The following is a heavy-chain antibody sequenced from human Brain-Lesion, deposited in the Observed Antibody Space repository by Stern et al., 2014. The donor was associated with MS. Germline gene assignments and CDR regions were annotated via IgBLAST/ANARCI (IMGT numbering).Heavy chain of an antibody. CDR3: ACALGYCSGGSCYYFDY. J-gene: IGHJ4*02. Sequence: VQLVESGAEVKKPGESLKISCKCSGYSFTSYWIGWVRQMPGKGLEWMGIIYPGDSDTRYSPSFQGQVTISADKSISTAYLQWSSLKASDTAMYYCACALGYCSGGSCYYFDYWGQGTLVTVSS. CDR2: IYPGDSDT. D-gene: IGHD2-15*01. V-gene: IGHV5-51*03. CDR1: GYSFTSYW.